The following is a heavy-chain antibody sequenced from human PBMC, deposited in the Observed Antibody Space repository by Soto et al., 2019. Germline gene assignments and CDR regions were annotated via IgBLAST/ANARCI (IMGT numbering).Heavy chain of an antibody. J-gene: IGHJ4*02. V-gene: IGHV2-5*02. CDR3: ARLTVRTGHWD. Sequence: QITLKESGPTLVKPTQTLTLTCTFSGFSLSTSGVGVGWIRQPPGKALEWLALIYWDDDKRYSSSLKSRLTITKDTSKNEVVLTMTNVDPVDTATYYCARLTVRTGHWDWGQGTLVTVSS. D-gene: IGHD2-21*02. CDR1: GFSLSTSGVG. CDR2: IYWDDDK.